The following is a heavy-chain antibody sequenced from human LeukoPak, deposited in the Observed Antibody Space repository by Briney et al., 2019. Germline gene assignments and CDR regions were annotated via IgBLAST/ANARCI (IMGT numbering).Heavy chain of an antibody. CDR2: IGIGGDR. J-gene: IGHJ5*02. CDR1: GFTFTNYD. V-gene: IGHV3-13*04. CDR3: TRGTRTGENWFDP. D-gene: IGHD7-27*01. Sequence: GGPLRLSCAASGFTFTNYDMHWVRQPTGKGLEWVSSIGIGGDRYYPDSVKGRFTISRGNAQNSLYLQMNSLRAGDTGVYYCTRGTRTGENWFDPWGQGTLVTVSS.